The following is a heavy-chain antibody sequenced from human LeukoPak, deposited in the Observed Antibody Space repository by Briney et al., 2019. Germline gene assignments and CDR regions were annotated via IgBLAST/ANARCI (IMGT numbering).Heavy chain of an antibody. CDR2: IDHSGST. CDR1: GGSISSYSYY. V-gene: IGHV4-39*07. D-gene: IGHD5-18*01. J-gene: IGHJ4*02. CDR3: ARDLADTAMITAY. Sequence: SETLSLTCMVSGGSISSYSYYWGWIRQPPGKGLEWIGSIDHSGSTYYNPSLKSRVTISVDASKNQFSLKVASVTAADTAVYYCARDLADTAMITAYWGQGTLSPSPQ.